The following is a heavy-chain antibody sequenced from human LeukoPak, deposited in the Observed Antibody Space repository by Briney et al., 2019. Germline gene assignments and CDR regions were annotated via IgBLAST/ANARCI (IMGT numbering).Heavy chain of an antibody. CDR2: ISSSGSTI. V-gene: IGHV3-48*03. CDR1: RFTFSSYE. J-gene: IGHJ6*03. D-gene: IGHD6-13*01. CDR3: ARLAYSSSWYDYYYMDV. Sequence: PGGSLRLSCAASRFTFSSYEMNWVRQAPGKGLERVSYISSSGSTIYYADSVKGRFTISRDNAKNSLYLQMNSLRAEDTAVYYCARLAYSSSWYDYYYMDVWGKGTTVTVSS.